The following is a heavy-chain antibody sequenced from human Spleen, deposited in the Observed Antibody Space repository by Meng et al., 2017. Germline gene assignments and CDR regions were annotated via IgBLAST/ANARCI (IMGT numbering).Heavy chain of an antibody. Sequence: LSLTCAASGFTFNNYGMTWVRQGLGKGLEWVSGINWNGGGTSYADSVKGRFTISRDNAKTSLYLQMNSLRAEDTALYYCARSYSRGRLIDYWGQGTLVTVSS. CDR3: ARSYSRGRLIDY. D-gene: IGHD6-19*01. V-gene: IGHV3-20*04. CDR2: INWNGGGT. J-gene: IGHJ4*02. CDR1: GFTFNNYG.